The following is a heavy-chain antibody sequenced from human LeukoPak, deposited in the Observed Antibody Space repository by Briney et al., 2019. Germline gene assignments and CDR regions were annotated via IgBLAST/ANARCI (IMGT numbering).Heavy chain of an antibody. D-gene: IGHD1-26*01. CDR1: GYNFNNYW. Sequence: GESLKISCKGSGYNFNNYWIGWVRQMPGKGLEWMGIIYPGDSDARYSPSFQGQVTISADKSISTAYLQWSSLKASDTAMYYCARRRDLYSGSYYPFDYWGQGTLVTVSS. CDR2: IYPGDSDA. J-gene: IGHJ4*02. CDR3: ARRRDLYSGSYYPFDY. V-gene: IGHV5-51*01.